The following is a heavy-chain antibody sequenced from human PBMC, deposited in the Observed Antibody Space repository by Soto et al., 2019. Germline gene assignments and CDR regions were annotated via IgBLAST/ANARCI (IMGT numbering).Heavy chain of an antibody. J-gene: IGHJ6*02. D-gene: IGHD2-8*01. CDR1: GGSFSGYY. CDR2: INHSGST. Sequence: KASETLSLTCAVYGGSFSGYYWSWIRQPPGKGLEWIGEINHSGSTNYNPSLKSRVTISVDTSKNQFSLKLSSVTAADTAVYYCASAGDGVAHYYYYYGMDVWGQGTTVTVSS. CDR3: ASAGDGVAHYYYYYGMDV. V-gene: IGHV4-34*01.